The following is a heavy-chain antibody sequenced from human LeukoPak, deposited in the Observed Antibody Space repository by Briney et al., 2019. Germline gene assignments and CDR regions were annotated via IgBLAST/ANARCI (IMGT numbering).Heavy chain of an antibody. CDR1: GYSIDSYY. J-gene: IGHJ4*02. D-gene: IGHD5-24*01. CDR3: AGKDGSAGYYFDS. CDR2: IYHSGTT. Sequence: SETLSLTCAVSGYSIDSYYWGWIRQPPGKTLEWIGSIYHSGTTYYNPSLTSRVTILVDTSKNQFSLKLTSVTAADTAVHYCAGKDGSAGYYFDSWGQGALVTVSS. V-gene: IGHV4-38-2*01.